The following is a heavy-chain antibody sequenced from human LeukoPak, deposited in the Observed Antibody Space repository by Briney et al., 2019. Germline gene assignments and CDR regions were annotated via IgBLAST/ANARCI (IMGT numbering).Heavy chain of an antibody. V-gene: IGHV1-2*02. CDR1: GYTFTGYY. Sequence: ASVKVSCKASGYTFTGYYMHWARQAPGQGLEWMGWINPNSGGTNYAQKFQGRVTMTRDTSISTAYMELSRLRSDDTAVYYCARERSGYSYGPGVYYFDYWGQGTLVTVSS. CDR3: ARERSGYSYGPGVYYFDY. CDR2: INPNSGGT. D-gene: IGHD5-18*01. J-gene: IGHJ4*02.